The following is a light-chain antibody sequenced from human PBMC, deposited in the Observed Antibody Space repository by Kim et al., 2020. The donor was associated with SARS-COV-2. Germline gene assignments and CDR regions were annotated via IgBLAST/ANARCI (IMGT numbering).Light chain of an antibody. Sequence: VSPGQTASITCSGDKLGDKYACWYQQKPGQSPVLVIYQDSKRPSGIPERFSGSNSGNTATLTISGTQAMDEADYYCQAWDSSNWVFGGGTKLTVL. CDR1: KLGDKY. CDR3: QAWDSSNWV. V-gene: IGLV3-1*01. J-gene: IGLJ3*02. CDR2: QDS.